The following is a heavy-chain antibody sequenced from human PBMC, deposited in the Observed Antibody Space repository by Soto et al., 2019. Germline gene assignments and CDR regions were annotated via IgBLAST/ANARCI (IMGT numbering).Heavy chain of an antibody. CDR1: GGSFRNYY. V-gene: IGHV4-34*01. D-gene: IGHD3-10*01. CDR2: VNHSGEA. Sequence: SETLSLTCGVYGGSFRNYYWIWVRQPPGKGLEWIGEVNHSGEATYNPSLQSRITISLDTSNNQFSLKMTSVTAADTATYLCTRAERFPRSWFDPWGQGTKVTVSS. CDR3: TRAERFPRSWFDP. J-gene: IGHJ5*02.